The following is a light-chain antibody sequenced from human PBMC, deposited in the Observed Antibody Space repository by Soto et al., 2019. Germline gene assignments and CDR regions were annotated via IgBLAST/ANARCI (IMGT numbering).Light chain of an antibody. Sequence: QSALTQPASVSGSPGQSITISCTGTSSDVGTYNFVSWYQQHPGKAPKRMIYEVSSRPSGVSNRFSGSKSGNTASLTISGLQAEDEADYYCSSYSSTSTPWVFGGGTKVTVL. CDR2: EVS. CDR1: SSDVGTYNF. V-gene: IGLV2-14*01. J-gene: IGLJ3*02. CDR3: SSYSSTSTPWV.